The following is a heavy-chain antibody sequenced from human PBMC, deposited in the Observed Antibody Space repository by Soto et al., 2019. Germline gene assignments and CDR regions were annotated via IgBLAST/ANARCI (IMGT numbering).Heavy chain of an antibody. V-gene: IGHV3-33*01. J-gene: IGHJ4*02. CDR2: IWYDGSNK. D-gene: IGHD1-26*01. CDR1: GFTFSSYG. CDR3: ARESRSYPPAYFDY. Sequence: PGVSLRLSXAASGFTFSSYGMHWVRQAPGKGLEWVAVIWYDGSNKYYADSVKGRFTISRDNSKNTLYLQMNSLRAEDTAVYYCARESRSYPPAYFDYWGQGTLVTVSS.